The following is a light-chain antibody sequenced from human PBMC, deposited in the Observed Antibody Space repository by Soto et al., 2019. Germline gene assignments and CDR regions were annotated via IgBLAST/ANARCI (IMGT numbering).Light chain of an antibody. V-gene: IGLV2-8*01. CDR2: EVN. Sequence: QSALTQPPSASGSPGQSVTISCTGTSNDVGGYVYVSWYQRYPGKAPKLMIYEVNKRASGVPDRFSGSKSGNTASLTVSGLQAEDEADYYCSSYAGTNIDVVFGGGTKLTVL. J-gene: IGLJ2*01. CDR3: SSYAGTNIDVV. CDR1: SNDVGGYVY.